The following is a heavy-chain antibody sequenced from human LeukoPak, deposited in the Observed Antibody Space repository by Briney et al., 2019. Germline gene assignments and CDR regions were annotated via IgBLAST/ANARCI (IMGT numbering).Heavy chain of an antibody. D-gene: IGHD3-10*01. CDR2: IIPIFGTA. Sequence: ASVKVSCKASGGTFSSYAISWVRQAPGQGLEWMGGIIPIFGTANYAQKFQGRVTITADESTSTAYMELSSLRSEDTAVYYCAREREFWFDPWGQGTLVTVSS. CDR3: AREREFWFDP. J-gene: IGHJ5*02. V-gene: IGHV1-69*13. CDR1: GGTFSSYA.